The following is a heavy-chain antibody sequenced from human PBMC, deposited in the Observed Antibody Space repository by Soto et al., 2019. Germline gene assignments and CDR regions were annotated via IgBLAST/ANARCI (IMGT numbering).Heavy chain of an antibody. V-gene: IGHV2-5*02. CDR1: GFSLSTSGVG. Sequence: GSGPTLVNPTQTLTLTCTFSGFSLSTSGVGVGWIRQPPGKALEWLALIYWDDDKRYSPSLKSRLTITKDTSKNQVVLTMTNMDPVDTATYYCEHRRTFPYYDFLLDPWGQGTLVTVSS. D-gene: IGHD3-3*01. J-gene: IGHJ5*02. CDR3: EHRRTFPYYDFLLDP. CDR2: IYWDDDK.